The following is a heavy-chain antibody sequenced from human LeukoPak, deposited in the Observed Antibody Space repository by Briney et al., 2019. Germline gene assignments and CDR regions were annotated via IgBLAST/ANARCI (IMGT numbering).Heavy chain of an antibody. CDR3: ARDVTGGSYFAY. D-gene: IGHD1-26*01. CDR1: GGSISSWGYY. J-gene: IGHJ4*02. CDR2: IYSSGTT. Sequence: PSETLSLTCTVSGGSISSWGYYWIWIRQLPGKGLDWIGYIYSSGTTYYNPSLKSRVTMSVDTSKNQISLTLISVAAAYTAVYYCARDVTGGSYFAYWGQGTLVTVSS. V-gene: IGHV4-31*03.